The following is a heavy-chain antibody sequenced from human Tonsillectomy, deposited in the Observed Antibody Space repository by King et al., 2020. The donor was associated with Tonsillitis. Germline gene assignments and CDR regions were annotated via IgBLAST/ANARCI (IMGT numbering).Heavy chain of an antibody. Sequence: EVQLVESGGGLVQPGGSLRLSCAASGFTFSSYAMSWVRQAPGKGLEWVSAISGSGGSTYYADSVKGRFTISRDNSKNTLYLQMNSLRAEDTAVYYCAKDIRGKKITFGGVITFDYWGQGTLVTVSS. J-gene: IGHJ4*02. CDR2: ISGSGGST. CDR3: AKDIRGKKITFGGVITFDY. V-gene: IGHV3-23*04. D-gene: IGHD3-16*01. CDR1: GFTFSSYA.